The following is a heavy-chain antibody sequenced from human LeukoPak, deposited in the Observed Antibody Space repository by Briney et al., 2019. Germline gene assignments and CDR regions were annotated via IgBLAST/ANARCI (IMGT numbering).Heavy chain of an antibody. CDR3: ARDPGYYGSGTRGAFDI. D-gene: IGHD3-10*01. CDR2: IYTSGST. Sequence: SETLSLTCTVSGGSISSGSYYWSWIRQPAGKGLEWIGRIYTSGSTNYNPSLKSRVTISLDTSKNQFSLKLSSVTAADTAVYYCARDPGYYGSGTRGAFDIWGQGTMVTVSS. J-gene: IGHJ3*02. CDR1: GGSISSGSYY. V-gene: IGHV4-61*02.